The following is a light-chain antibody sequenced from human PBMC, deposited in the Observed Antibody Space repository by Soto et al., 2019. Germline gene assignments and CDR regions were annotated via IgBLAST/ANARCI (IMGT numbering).Light chain of an antibody. Sequence: IPMTQSPSTLPASAGARVIISCRASQTISSHLNWYQQKPGKAPNLLVDAASSLQSGVPSRFTGSGAGTDFTLTISSLQPEDFATDYCQQSYITPITFGQGTRLEIK. CDR3: QQSYITPIT. CDR2: AAS. J-gene: IGKJ5*01. V-gene: IGKV1-39*01. CDR1: QTISSH.